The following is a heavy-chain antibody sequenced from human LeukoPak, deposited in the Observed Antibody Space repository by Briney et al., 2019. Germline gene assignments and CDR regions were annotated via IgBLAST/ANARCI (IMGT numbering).Heavy chain of an antibody. Sequence: ASVKVSCKASGYTFTGYYMHWVRQAPGQGLEWMGWINPNSGGTHYAQKFQGRVTMTRDTSISTAYMELSRLRSDDTAVYYCARSDFWSGYYLDYWGQGTLVTVSS. CDR1: GYTFTGYY. CDR3: ARSDFWSGYYLDY. J-gene: IGHJ4*02. CDR2: INPNSGGT. D-gene: IGHD3-3*01. V-gene: IGHV1-2*02.